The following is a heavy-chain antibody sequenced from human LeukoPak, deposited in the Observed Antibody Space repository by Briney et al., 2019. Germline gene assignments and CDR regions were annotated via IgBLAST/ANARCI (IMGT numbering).Heavy chain of an antibody. CDR2: ISYDGSNK. V-gene: IGHV3-30*04. CDR1: GFTFSSYA. CDR3: AREAVTTEYYYMDV. J-gene: IGHJ6*03. Sequence: PGGSLRLSCAASGFTFSSYAMHWVRQAPGKGLEWVAVISYDGSNKYYADSVKGRFTISRDNSKNTLYLQMNSLRAEDTAVYYCAREAVTTEYYYMDVWGKGTTVTVSS. D-gene: IGHD4-17*01.